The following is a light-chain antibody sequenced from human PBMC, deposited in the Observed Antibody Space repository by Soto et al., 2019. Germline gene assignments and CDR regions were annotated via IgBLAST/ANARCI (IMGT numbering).Light chain of an antibody. CDR1: QSVSSSY. J-gene: IGKJ1*01. CDR3: QQYGSSPLT. Sequence: EIVLTQSPGTLSLSPGERATLSCRASQSVSSSYLAWYQQKPGQAPRLLIYGASSRATGIPDRFSGSGSGTDFNLTISRLEPEDFAVYYCQQYGSSPLTFGQGTKGEIK. CDR2: GAS. V-gene: IGKV3-20*01.